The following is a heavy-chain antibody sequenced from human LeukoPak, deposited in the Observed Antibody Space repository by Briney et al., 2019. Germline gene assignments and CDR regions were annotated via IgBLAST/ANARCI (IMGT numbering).Heavy chain of an antibody. V-gene: IGHV4-39*01. CDR2: IYYSGST. Sequence: SETLSLTCTVSGGSISSSSYYWGWIRQPPGKGLEWIGSIYYSGSTYYNPPLKSRVTISVDTSTNQFSPRLSSVTAADTAVYYCARQENDVLTGYYVNYWGQGTLVTVSS. J-gene: IGHJ4*02. CDR3: ARQENDVLTGYYVNY. CDR1: GGSISSSSYY. D-gene: IGHD3-9*01.